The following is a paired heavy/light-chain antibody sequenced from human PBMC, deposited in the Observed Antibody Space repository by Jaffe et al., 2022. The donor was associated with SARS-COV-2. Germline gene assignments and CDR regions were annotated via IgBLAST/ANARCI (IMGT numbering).Light chain of an antibody. CDR3: QQSDSTPLT. CDR1: QSISSY. Sequence: DIQMTQSPSSLSASVGDRVIITCRASQSISSYLSWYQQKPGEAPKLLIYSASSLQSGVPSRFSGSGSGTEFTLTITSLQPEDFASYYCQQSDSTPLTFGQGTKLEMK. CDR2: SAS. J-gene: IGKJ2*01. V-gene: IGKV1-39*01.
Heavy chain of an antibody. CDR3: ANYWDGSFDY. CDR2: ITDGGGST. D-gene: IGHD1-26*01. CDR1: GFTFNNYG. V-gene: IGHV3-23*01. J-gene: IGHJ4*02. Sequence: EVQLLEFGGGLVQPGGSLRLSCAASGFTFNNYGMTWVRQAPGKGLEWVSTITDGGGSTYYADSVRGRFTISRDNSKNTLYLQMNSLRAEDTAVYYCANYWDGSFDYWGQGTLVTVSS.